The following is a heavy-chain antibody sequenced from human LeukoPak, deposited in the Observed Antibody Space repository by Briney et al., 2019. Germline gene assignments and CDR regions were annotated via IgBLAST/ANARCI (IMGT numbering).Heavy chain of an antibody. CDR2: INPSGGCT. Sequence: VASVKVSCKASGYTFTGYYMHWVRQAPGQGLEWMGIINPSGGCTSYAQKFQGRVTMTRDTSTSTVYMELSSLRSEDTAMYYCARLIDSRFDYWGQGTLVTVSS. CDR3: ARLIDSRFDY. CDR1: GYTFTGYY. J-gene: IGHJ4*02. D-gene: IGHD2-15*01. V-gene: IGHV1-46*01.